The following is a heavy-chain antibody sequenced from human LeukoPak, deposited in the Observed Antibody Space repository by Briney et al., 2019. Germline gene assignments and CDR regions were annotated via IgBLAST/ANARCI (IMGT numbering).Heavy chain of an antibody. V-gene: IGHV4-4*07. CDR2: IYTSGST. CDR1: GGSISSYY. J-gene: IGHJ6*03. D-gene: IGHD3-10*01. Sequence: PETLSLTCTVSGGSISSYYWSWIRQPAGKGLEWIGRIYTSGSTNYNPSLKSRVTMSVDTSKNLFSLKLSSVTAADTAVYYCARGTVWFGEIYYYYMDVWDKGTTVTVSS. CDR3: ARGTVWFGEIYYYYMDV.